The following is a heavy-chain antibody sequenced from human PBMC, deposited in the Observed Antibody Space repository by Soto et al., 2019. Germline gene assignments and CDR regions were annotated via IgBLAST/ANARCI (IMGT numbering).Heavy chain of an antibody. CDR1: GFTFSTYS. Sequence: EVQLVESGGGLVKPGGSLRLSCAASGFTFSTYSMNWVRQAPGKGLEWVSPISSSSSFIYYAYSVKGRFTISRDNAKNSLFLQMNSLRAEDTAVYYCAKDWGNSNPSEFDYWGQGTLVTVSS. CDR2: ISSSSSFI. CDR3: AKDWGNSNPSEFDY. D-gene: IGHD4-4*01. V-gene: IGHV3-21*01. J-gene: IGHJ4*02.